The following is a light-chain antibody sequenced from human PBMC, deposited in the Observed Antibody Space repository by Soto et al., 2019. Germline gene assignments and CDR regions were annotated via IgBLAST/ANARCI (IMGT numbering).Light chain of an antibody. J-gene: IGLJ2*01. CDR2: DVS. CDR3: SSYTSSSGVV. CDR1: SSDVGGYNY. V-gene: IGLV2-14*01. Sequence: QSALTQPASVSGSPGQSITISCTGTSSDVGGYNYVSWYQQHPGKAPKLMIYDVSNRPSGVSNRFSGSKSGNTASLTISGLQAEDQADYYYSSYTSSSGVVFGGGTKVTVL.